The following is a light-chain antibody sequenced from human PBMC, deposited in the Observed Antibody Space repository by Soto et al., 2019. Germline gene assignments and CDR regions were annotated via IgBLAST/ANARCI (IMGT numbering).Light chain of an antibody. CDR2: DVS. Sequence: DIQRTQSPSTLSASVGDTFTITCRASQSVSDSLAWYQVKPGEAPKLLIFDVSNLETRVPSSFSGSGSGTEFSLTISSLQPEDFATYDCQQSYSPPWTVGQGNKVDIK. V-gene: IGKV1-5*01. CDR1: QSVSDS. CDR3: QQSYSPPWT. J-gene: IGKJ1*01.